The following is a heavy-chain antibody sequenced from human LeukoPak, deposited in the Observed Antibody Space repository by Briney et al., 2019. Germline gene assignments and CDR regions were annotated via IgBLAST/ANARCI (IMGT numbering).Heavy chain of an antibody. J-gene: IGHJ4*02. V-gene: IGHV3-21*01. CDR3: ARDERYDFWSGYLYYFDY. D-gene: IGHD3-3*01. Sequence: GGSLRLSCAASGFTSSSYTMNWVRQTPGNGLEWVSSISSSSSYIYYADSVKGRFTISRDNAKNSLYLQMNSLRAEDTAVYYCARDERYDFWSGYLYYFDYWGQGTLVTVSS. CDR1: GFTSSSYT. CDR2: ISSSSSYI.